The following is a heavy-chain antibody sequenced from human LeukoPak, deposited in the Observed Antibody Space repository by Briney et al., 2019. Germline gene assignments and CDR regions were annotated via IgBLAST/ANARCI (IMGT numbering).Heavy chain of an antibody. V-gene: IGHV3-33*01. J-gene: IGHJ6*02. CDR1: GFIFSSYG. CDR2: IWYHGNNE. D-gene: IGHD3-9*01. Sequence: PGGSLRLSCAASGFIFSSYGMHWVRQAPGKGLEWVAVIWYHGNNEEYGDSVKGRFTISRDNSKNTLYLQMNSLRADDPAVYYCARDRIILTSYPNYYGLDVWGQGTTVTVSS. CDR3: ARDRIILTSYPNYYGLDV.